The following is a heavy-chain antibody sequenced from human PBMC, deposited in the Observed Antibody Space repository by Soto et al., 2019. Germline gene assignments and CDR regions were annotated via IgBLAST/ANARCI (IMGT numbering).Heavy chain of an antibody. Sequence: SVKASCKASGRTFSSYVISWVRQAPGQGLEWMGGIIPSFGTANYAQKFQGRVTNTADESTSTAYMDLSSPRSEDTAVYYCARRAGYDSSGSFDYWGQGTLVTVSS. D-gene: IGHD3-22*01. CDR2: IIPSFGTA. J-gene: IGHJ4*02. V-gene: IGHV1-69*13. CDR3: ARRAGYDSSGSFDY. CDR1: GRTFSSYV.